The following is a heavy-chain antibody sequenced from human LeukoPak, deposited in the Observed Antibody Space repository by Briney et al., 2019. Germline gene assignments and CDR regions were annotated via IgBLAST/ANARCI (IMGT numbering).Heavy chain of an antibody. CDR1: GGSISSSNW. CDR2: IYHSGST. CDR3: VRDCSSTSGDEGGDY. D-gene: IGHD2-2*01. J-gene: IGHJ4*02. V-gene: IGHV4-4*02. Sequence: NPSGTLSLTCAVSGGSISSSNWWSWVRQPPGKGLEWIGEIYHSGSTNYNPSLKRRVTISVDKSKNQCSLKLSSVTAADTAVYYCVRDCSSTSGDEGGDYWGQGTLVTVSS.